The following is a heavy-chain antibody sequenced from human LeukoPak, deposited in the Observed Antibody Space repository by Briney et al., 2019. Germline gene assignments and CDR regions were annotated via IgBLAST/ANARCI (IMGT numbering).Heavy chain of an antibody. J-gene: IGHJ5*02. CDR3: ARDPNIAAAGSNWFDP. Sequence: GGSLRLSCAASGFTFSSYGMHWVRQAPGKGLEWVSYISSSGSTIYYADSVKGRFTISRDNAKNSLYLQMNSLRAEDTAVYYCARDPNIAAAGSNWFDPWGQGTLVTVSS. CDR1: GFTFSSYG. V-gene: IGHV3-48*04. CDR2: ISSSGSTI. D-gene: IGHD6-13*01.